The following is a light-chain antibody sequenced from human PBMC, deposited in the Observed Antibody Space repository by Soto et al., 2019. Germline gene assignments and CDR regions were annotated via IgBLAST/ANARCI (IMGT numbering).Light chain of an antibody. J-gene: IGKJ4*01. V-gene: IGKV3D-15*01. CDR1: QSVNIY. Sequence: EIVMTQSPATLSVSPGERATLSCRASQSVNIYLAWYQQKPGQAPRLLIFGASYRATGSPATFSGSGSGTEFNLTISSLQSEDFAVYFCQQYDDWLRLTFGGGTKVDIK. CDR2: GAS. CDR3: QQYDDWLRLT.